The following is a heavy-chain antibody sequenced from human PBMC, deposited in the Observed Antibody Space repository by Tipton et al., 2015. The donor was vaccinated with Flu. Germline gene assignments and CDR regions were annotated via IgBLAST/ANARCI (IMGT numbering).Heavy chain of an antibody. Sequence: GSLRLSCAASGFTFDDYTMHWVRQAPGKGLEWVSLISWDGGSTYYADSVKGRFTISRDNSKNSLYLQMNSLRTEDTALYYCAKLIYGDYAIGAFDIWGQGTMVTVSS. CDR1: GFTFDDYT. CDR3: AKLIYGDYAIGAFDI. J-gene: IGHJ3*02. D-gene: IGHD4-17*01. CDR2: ISWDGGST. V-gene: IGHV3-43*01.